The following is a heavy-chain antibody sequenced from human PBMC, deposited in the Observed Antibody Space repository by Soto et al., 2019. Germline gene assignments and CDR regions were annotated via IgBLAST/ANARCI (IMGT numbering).Heavy chain of an antibody. D-gene: IGHD4-4*01. CDR3: ARAYSYPGAMDV. V-gene: IGHV3-33*01. CDR1: GFTFSSYG. CDR2: IWYDGSNK. J-gene: IGHJ6*02. Sequence: PGGSLRLSCAASGFTFSSYGMHWVRQAPGKGLEWVAVIWYDGSNKYYADSVKGRFTISRDNSKNTLYLQMNSLRAEDTAVYYCARAYSYPGAMDVWGQGTTVTV.